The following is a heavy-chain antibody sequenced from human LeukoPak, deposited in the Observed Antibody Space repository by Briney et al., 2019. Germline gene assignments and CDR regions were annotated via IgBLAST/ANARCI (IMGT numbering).Heavy chain of an antibody. CDR2: ISGSGGST. Sequence: GGSLRLSCAASGFTFSSYAMSWVRQAPGKGLEWVSAISGSGGSTYYADSVKGRFTISRDNSKNTLYLQMNSLRAEDTAVYYCAKLVVPAAMQYYYYGMDVWGQGTTVTVSS. J-gene: IGHJ6*02. D-gene: IGHD2-2*01. V-gene: IGHV3-23*01. CDR3: AKLVVPAAMQYYYYGMDV. CDR1: GFTFSSYA.